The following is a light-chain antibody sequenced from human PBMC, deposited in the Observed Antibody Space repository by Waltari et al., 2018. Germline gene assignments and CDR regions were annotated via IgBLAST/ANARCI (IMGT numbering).Light chain of an antibody. Sequence: DIQMTQSPSTLSASVGDRVTVTCRASLCISNWLAWYQQKPGKAAKFLIYKASSVESEVPARFSGSGSGTEFTLTISSLQPDDLATYSCQQYKSYSLTCRQGTKLEIK. CDR1: LCISNW. CDR2: KAS. CDR3: QQYKSYSLT. J-gene: IGKJ2*01. V-gene: IGKV1-5*03.